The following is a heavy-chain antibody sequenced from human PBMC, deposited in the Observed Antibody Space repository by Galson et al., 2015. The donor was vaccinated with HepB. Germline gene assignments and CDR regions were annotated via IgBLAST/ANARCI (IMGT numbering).Heavy chain of an antibody. Sequence: SVKVSCKASGGTFSSYAISWVRQAPGQGLEWMGGIIPIFGTANYAQKFQGRVTITADESTSTAYMELSSLRSEDTAVYYCARGGSSWYGGNWFDPWGQGTLVTVSS. D-gene: IGHD6-13*01. CDR1: GGTFSSYA. CDR3: ARGGSSWYGGNWFDP. V-gene: IGHV1-69*13. CDR2: IIPIFGTA. J-gene: IGHJ5*02.